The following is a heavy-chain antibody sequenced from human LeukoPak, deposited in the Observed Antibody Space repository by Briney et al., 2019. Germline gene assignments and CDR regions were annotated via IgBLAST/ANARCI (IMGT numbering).Heavy chain of an antibody. CDR1: GFTVSSNY. CDR3: AKDLLGKRLNSGYSSSWYSSFDY. V-gene: IGHV3-66*01. CDR2: IYSGGST. Sequence: GGSLRLSCAASGFTVSSNYMRWVRQAPGKGLEWVSVIYSGGSTYYADSVKGRFTISRENSKSTLYLQMNSLRAEDTAVYYCAKDLLGKRLNSGYSSSWYSSFDYWGQGTLVTVSS. D-gene: IGHD6-13*01. J-gene: IGHJ4*02.